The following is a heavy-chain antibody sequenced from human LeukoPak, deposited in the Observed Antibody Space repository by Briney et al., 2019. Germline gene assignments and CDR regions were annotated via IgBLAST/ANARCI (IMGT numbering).Heavy chain of an antibody. Sequence: GAPLHISCQCSGSLFTSYWIGWVRKLPGKGLKWMGVIYPGDSETRYSPSFQGQVTFSADKSISTAYLQWSSLEASDTAMYYCARTYYDKGGFYYVPFDYWGQGTLVTVSS. CDR3: ARTYYDKGGFYYVPFDY. D-gene: IGHD3-22*01. V-gene: IGHV5-51*01. CDR1: GSLFTSYW. CDR2: IYPGDSET. J-gene: IGHJ4*02.